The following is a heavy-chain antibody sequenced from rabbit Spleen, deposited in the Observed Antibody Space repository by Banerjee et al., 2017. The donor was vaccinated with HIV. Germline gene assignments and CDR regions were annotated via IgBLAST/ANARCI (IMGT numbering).Heavy chain of an antibody. CDR1: GFSFSSSYW. V-gene: IGHV1S40*01. D-gene: IGHD5-1*01. CDR3: ARSTYGSGAYIDVYFTL. J-gene: IGHJ4*01. CDR2: IGFGSTGNT. Sequence: QSLEESGGDLVKPGASLTLTCTASGFSFSSSYWSCWVRQAPGRGLEWIGCIGFGSTGNTYYASWAKGRFTISKTSSTTVTLQMTSLTAADTATYFCARSTYGSGAYIDVYFTLWGPGTLVTVS.